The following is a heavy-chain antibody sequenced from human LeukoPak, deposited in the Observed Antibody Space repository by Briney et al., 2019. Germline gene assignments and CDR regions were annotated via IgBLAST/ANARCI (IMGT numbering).Heavy chain of an antibody. CDR1: GGTFSSYA. V-gene: IGHV1-69*04. Sequence: ASVKVSFKSSGGTFSSYAISGVGQARGQGREGMGRIIPILGIANYAQKFHARVTITAAQSTRTAYMELSSPRSEDTAVSYCAREGVAATGLDYWGQGTLVTVSS. D-gene: IGHD6-13*01. CDR2: IIPILGIA. J-gene: IGHJ4*02. CDR3: AREGVAATGLDY.